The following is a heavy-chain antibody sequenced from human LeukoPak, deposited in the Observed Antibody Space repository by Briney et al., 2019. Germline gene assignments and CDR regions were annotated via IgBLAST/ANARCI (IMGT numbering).Heavy chain of an antibody. CDR2: ITDTGGST. V-gene: IGHV3-23*01. Sequence: GGSLRLSCVASGITFSSHAMTWDRQAPGKGLEWVSGITDTGGSTYHAESVKGRFTISRDNSKNTLYLQMNNLRAEDTAVYYCASRPPSQTYYGVLDYWGQGTLVTVSS. J-gene: IGHJ4*02. D-gene: IGHD4-17*01. CDR3: ASRPPSQTYYGVLDY. CDR1: GITFSSHA.